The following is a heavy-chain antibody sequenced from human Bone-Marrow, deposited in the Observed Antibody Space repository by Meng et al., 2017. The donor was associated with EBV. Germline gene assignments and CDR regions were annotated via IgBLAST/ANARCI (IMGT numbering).Heavy chain of an antibody. CDR2: MDPNSGNT. J-gene: IGHJ5*02. Sequence: VQLVQSGDEVKKPGASVKVSCKASGYTFTRYDINWVRQATGQGLEWMGWMDPNSGNTGFAQKFQGRVTMTRNTSISTAYMELSALTSEDTAVYYCARDVYASGTYRADPWGQGTLVTVSS. D-gene: IGHD3-10*01. CDR3: ARDVYASGTYRADP. V-gene: IGHV1-8*01. CDR1: GYTFTRYD.